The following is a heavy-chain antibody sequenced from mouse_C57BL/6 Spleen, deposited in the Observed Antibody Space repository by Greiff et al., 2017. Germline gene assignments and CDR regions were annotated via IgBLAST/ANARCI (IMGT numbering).Heavy chain of an antibody. J-gene: IGHJ4*01. CDR3: ARGGDIYYYGSSPYAMDY. D-gene: IGHD1-1*01. Sequence: QVQLQQPGAELVKPGASVKLSCKASGYTFTSYWMHWVKQRPGRGLEWIGRIDPNSGGTKYNEKFKSKATLTVDKPSSTAYMQLSSLTSEDSAVYYGARGGDIYYYGSSPYAMDYWGQGTSVTVSS. V-gene: IGHV1-72*01. CDR1: GYTFTSYW. CDR2: IDPNSGGT.